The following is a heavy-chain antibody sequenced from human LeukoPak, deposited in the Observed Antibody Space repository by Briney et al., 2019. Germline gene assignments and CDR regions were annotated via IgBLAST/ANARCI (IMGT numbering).Heavy chain of an antibody. CDR2: ISSSSSYI. Sequence: GVSLRLSCAASGFTFSSYSMNWVRQAPGKGPEWVSSISSSSSYIYYADSVKGRFTISRDNAKNSLYLQMNSLRAEDTAVYYCARGATDVTRWFDPWGQGTRVTVSS. V-gene: IGHV3-21*01. CDR3: ARGATDVTRWFDP. CDR1: GFTFSSYS. D-gene: IGHD1-1*01. J-gene: IGHJ5*02.